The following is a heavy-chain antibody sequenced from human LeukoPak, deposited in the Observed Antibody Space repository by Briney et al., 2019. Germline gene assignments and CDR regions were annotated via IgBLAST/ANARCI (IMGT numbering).Heavy chain of an antibody. Sequence: GGSLRLSCAASGFTFSSIAMNWVRQVPGKGLEWVATISISGEHTYYADSVKGRFTIARDNSKNTLYLQMSSLRADDTAVYYCAKAGFSSSSGSYYFDYWGQGTLVTVSS. V-gene: IGHV3-23*01. D-gene: IGHD6-6*01. CDR1: GFTFSSIA. CDR2: ISISGEHT. CDR3: AKAGFSSSSGSYYFDY. J-gene: IGHJ4*02.